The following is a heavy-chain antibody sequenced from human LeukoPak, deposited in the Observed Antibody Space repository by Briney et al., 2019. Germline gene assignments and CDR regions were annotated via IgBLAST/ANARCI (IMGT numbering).Heavy chain of an antibody. CDR1: GFTFSSYA. J-gene: IGHJ5*02. Sequence: GGSLRLSCAASGFTFSSYAMHWVRQSPGKGLEWVAVISSDGSNKYYADSGKGRFTISRDNSKNTLNLQMNSLRPEDTAMYYCARDPTSYGLGSYLFPWGQGNLVTVSS. D-gene: IGHD3-10*01. CDR3: ARDPTSYGLGSYLFP. V-gene: IGHV3-30*04. CDR2: ISSDGSNK.